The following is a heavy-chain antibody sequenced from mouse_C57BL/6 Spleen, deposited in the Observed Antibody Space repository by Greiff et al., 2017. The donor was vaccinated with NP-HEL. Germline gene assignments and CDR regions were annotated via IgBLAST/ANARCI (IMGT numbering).Heavy chain of an antibody. CDR3: ARHAGNYVRYAMDY. D-gene: IGHD2-1*01. Sequence: DVKLVESGGGLVKPGGSLKLSCAASGFTFSSYTMSWVRQTPEKRLEWVATISGGGGNTYYPDSVKGRFTISRDNAKNTLYLQMSSLRSEDTALYYCARHAGNYVRYAMDYWGQGTSVTVSS. CDR2: ISGGGGNT. V-gene: IGHV5-9*01. CDR1: GFTFSSYT. J-gene: IGHJ4*01.